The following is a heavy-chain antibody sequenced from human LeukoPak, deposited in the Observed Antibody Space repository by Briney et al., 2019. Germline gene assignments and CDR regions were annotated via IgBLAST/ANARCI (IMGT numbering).Heavy chain of an antibody. Sequence: SETLSLTCTVSGGSISSGGYYWSWIRQPPGKGLEWIGEINHSGSTNYNPSLKSRVTISVDTSKNQFSLKLSSVTAADTAVYYCARGLGQQLVLRYFQHWGQGTLVTVSS. CDR2: INHSGST. J-gene: IGHJ1*01. D-gene: IGHD6-13*01. V-gene: IGHV4-39*07. CDR1: GGSISSGGYY. CDR3: ARGLGQQLVLRYFQH.